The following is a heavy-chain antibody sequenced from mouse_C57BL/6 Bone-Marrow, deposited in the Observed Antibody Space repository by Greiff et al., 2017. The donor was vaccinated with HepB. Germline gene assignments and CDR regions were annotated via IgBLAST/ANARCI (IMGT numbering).Heavy chain of an antibody. CDR2: IDPENGDT. Sequence: VQLQQSGAELVRPGASVKLSCTASGFNIKDDYMHWVKQRPEQGLEWIGWIDPENGDTEYASKFQGKATITADTSSNTAYLQLSRLTSEDTAVYYCTIFDGYYDFDYWGQGTTLTVSS. CDR3: TIFDGYYDFDY. V-gene: IGHV14-4*01. CDR1: GFNIKDDY. J-gene: IGHJ2*01. D-gene: IGHD2-3*01.